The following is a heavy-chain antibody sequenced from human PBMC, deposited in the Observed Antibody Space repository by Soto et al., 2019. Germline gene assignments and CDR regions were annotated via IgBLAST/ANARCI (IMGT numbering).Heavy chain of an antibody. D-gene: IGHD6-19*01. CDR3: ARVEAVAVTWWYFDL. Sequence: QVQLVESGGGVVQPGRSLRLSCAASGFTFSSYAMHWVRQAPGKGLEWVALISYDGSNKYYADSVKGRFTISRDNSXXTVYMEMNSLRTEDTAVYYCARVEAVAVTWWYFDLWGRGTLVTVSS. V-gene: IGHV3-30*03. CDR1: GFTFSSYA. J-gene: IGHJ2*01. CDR2: ISYDGSNK.